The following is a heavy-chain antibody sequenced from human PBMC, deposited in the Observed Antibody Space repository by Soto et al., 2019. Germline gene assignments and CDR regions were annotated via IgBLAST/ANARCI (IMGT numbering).Heavy chain of an antibody. CDR2: ISYDGSNK. J-gene: IGHJ3*02. V-gene: IGHV3-30-3*01. CDR1: GFTFSSYA. D-gene: IGHD2-21*02. Sequence: GGSLRLSCAASGFTFSSYAMRWCRHSPFKGLEWVAVISYDGSNKYYADSVKGRFTISRDNSKNTLYLQMNSLRAEDTAVYYCARLHIVVVTAKDAFDIWGQGTMVTVSS. CDR3: ARLHIVVVTAKDAFDI.